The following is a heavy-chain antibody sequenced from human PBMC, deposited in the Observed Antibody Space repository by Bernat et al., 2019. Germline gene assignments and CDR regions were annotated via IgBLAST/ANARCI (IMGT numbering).Heavy chain of an antibody. CDR1: GFTFSNHD. CDR2: ISYDGGNK. CDR3: ANVLAARPDYSYAMDV. J-gene: IGHJ6*02. D-gene: IGHD6-6*01. V-gene: IGHV3-30*18. Sequence: QVQLVESGGGVVQPGRSLRLSCAASGFTFSNHDMHWVRQAPGKGLEWVAVISYDGGNKYYADSVKGRFTISRDNSKNTLYLQMNSLRAEDTAVYYCANVLAARPDYSYAMDVWGLGTTVTVSS.